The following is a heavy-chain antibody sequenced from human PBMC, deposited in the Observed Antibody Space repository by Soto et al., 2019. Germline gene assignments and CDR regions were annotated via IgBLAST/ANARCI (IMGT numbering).Heavy chain of an antibody. CDR3: ARGLRDYFDY. CDR1: GYTFTTYY. D-gene: IGHD2-8*01. V-gene: IGHV1-46*01. Sequence: QVQLVQSGAEVKKPGASVRVSCKASGYTFTTYYMHWVRQAPGQGLEWMGIINPSGGSTNYAQKFQGRVTMTRDTSTSTVYMELSSLRSEDTAVYYCARGLRDYFDYWGQGTVVTVSS. J-gene: IGHJ4*02. CDR2: INPSGGST.